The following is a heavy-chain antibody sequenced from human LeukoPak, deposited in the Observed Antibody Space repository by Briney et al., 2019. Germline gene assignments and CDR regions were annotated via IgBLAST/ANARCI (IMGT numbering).Heavy chain of an antibody. CDR2: INPNSGGT. D-gene: IGHD6-19*01. J-gene: IGHJ4*02. CDR1: GYTFTGCY. CDR3: ARTARRAVAVPPALFY. V-gene: IGHV1-2*02. Sequence: ASVKVSCKASGYTFTGCYMHWVRQAPGQGLEWMGWINPNSGGTNYAQKFQGRVTMTRDTSISTAYMELSRLRSDDTAVYYCARTARRAVAVPPALFYWGQGTLVTVSS.